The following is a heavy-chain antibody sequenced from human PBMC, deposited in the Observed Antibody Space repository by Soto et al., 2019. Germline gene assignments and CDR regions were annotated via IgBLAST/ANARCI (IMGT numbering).Heavy chain of an antibody. Sequence: SPTLSLTCAISGDSVSSNSAVWHWIRQSPSRGLEWLGRTYYRSKWYYDSAISVKSRISINPDTSKNQFSLQLNSVTPEDTAVYYCARDRTAAADLDYWGQGTLVTVSS. CDR3: ARDRTAAADLDY. J-gene: IGHJ4*02. CDR1: GDSVSSNSAV. CDR2: TYYRSKWYY. V-gene: IGHV6-1*01. D-gene: IGHD6-25*01.